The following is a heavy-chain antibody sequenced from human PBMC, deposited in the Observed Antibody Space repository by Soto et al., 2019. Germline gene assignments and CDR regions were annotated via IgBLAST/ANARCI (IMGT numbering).Heavy chain of an antibody. CDR3: AKTGKPTSQAVANHFDY. D-gene: IGHD6-19*01. V-gene: IGHV3-9*01. J-gene: IGHJ4*02. Sequence: EVQLVESGGGLVQPGRSLRLSCAASGFTFDDYAMHWVRQAPGKGLEWVSGISWNSGSIGYADYVKGRFTISRDNAKNSLCLQMNSPRAEDTTLYYCAKTGKPTSQAVANHFDYWGQGTLVTVSS. CDR2: ISWNSGSI. CDR1: GFTFDDYA.